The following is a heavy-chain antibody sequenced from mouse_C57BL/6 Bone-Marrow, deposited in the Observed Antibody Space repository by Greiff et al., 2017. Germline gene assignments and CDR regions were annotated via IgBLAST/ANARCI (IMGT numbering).Heavy chain of an antibody. Sequence: QVQLQQPGAELVKPGASVKLSCKASGYTFTSYWMHWVKQRPGQGLEWIGMIHPNSGSTNYTEKFKSTATLTVDKSSSTAYMQLSSLTSEDSAVYYCASMTTVGEGDYWGQGTTLTVSS. D-gene: IGHD1-1*01. V-gene: IGHV1-64*01. CDR2: IHPNSGST. J-gene: IGHJ2*01. CDR3: ASMTTVGEGDY. CDR1: GYTFTSYW.